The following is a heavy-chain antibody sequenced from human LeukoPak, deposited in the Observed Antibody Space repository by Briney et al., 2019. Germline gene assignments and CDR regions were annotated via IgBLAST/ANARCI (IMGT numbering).Heavy chain of an antibody. J-gene: IGHJ4*02. CDR3: AKEGSTSWNYYFDY. D-gene: IGHD2-2*01. Sequence: PGRSLRLSCAASGFSFSGCGMHWVRQAPGKGLEWVAVISYDGSDKKYGDSVKGRFTISRDNSKNTLYLQMNSLRAEDTAVYYCAKEGSTSWNYYFDYWGQGTLVTVSS. V-gene: IGHV3-30*18. CDR2: ISYDGSDK. CDR1: GFSFSGCG.